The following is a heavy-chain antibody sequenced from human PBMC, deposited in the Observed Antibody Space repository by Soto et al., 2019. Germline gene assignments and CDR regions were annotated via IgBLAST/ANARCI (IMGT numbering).Heavy chain of an antibody. V-gene: IGHV4-39*07. CDR2: IYYSGNT. D-gene: IGHD6-19*01. Sequence: SETLSLTCTVSGDSISSGTYSWGWIRQPPGRGLEWIANIYYSGNTYYNPSLKSRVTLSIDTSTSTAYMELRSLRSDDTAVYYCARDQAVAGTSGYWGQGTLVTVSS. J-gene: IGHJ4*02. CDR1: GDSISSGTYS. CDR3: ARDQAVAGTSGY.